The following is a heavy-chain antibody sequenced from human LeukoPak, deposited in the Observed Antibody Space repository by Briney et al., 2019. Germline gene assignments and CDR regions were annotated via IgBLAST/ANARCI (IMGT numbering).Heavy chain of an antibody. CDR1: GFTFDDYA. CDR3: ARLIQLGAFDI. Sequence: GGSLRLSCAASGFTFDDYAMHWVRQAPGKGLEWVSGISWNSGRIGYADSVKGRLTISRDNAKNSLYLQMNSLRAEDTAVYYCARLIQLGAFDIWGQGTMVTVSS. V-gene: IGHV3-9*01. J-gene: IGHJ3*02. D-gene: IGHD5-18*01. CDR2: ISWNSGRI.